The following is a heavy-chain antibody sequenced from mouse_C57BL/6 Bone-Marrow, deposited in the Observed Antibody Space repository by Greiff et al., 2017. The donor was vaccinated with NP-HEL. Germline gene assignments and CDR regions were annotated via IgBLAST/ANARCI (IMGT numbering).Heavy chain of an antibody. V-gene: IGHV1-74*01. CDR3: AIKEDSEAWFAY. CDR2: IHPSDSDT. CDR1: GYTFTSYW. J-gene: IGHJ3*01. Sequence: QVQLQQPGAELVKPGASVKVSCKASGYTFTSYWMHWVKQRPGQGLEWIGRIHPSDSDTNYNQKFKGKATLTVDKSSSTAYMLLSSLTSEDSAVYYCAIKEDSEAWFAYWGQGTLVTVSA. D-gene: IGHD2-12*01.